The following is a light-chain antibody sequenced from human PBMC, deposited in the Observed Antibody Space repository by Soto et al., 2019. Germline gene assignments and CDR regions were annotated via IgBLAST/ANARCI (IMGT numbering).Light chain of an antibody. CDR3: QKYNSAPWT. Sequence: DTQMTQSPSSPSASIGDKVTISCRASQDIKSYFAWYQQKPWKVPRLLIYAASTLQSGAPSRFSGSGSGTAFSLTISTLQPEDVETYYCQKYNSAPWTFAQGTKVEIK. J-gene: IGKJ1*01. CDR2: AAS. CDR1: QDIKSY. V-gene: IGKV1-27*01.